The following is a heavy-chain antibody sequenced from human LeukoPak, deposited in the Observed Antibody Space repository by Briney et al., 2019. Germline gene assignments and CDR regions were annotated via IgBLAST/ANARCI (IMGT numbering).Heavy chain of an antibody. CDR2: IYYSGST. Sequence: SETLSLTCTVSGGSISSCYWSWIRQPPGKGLEWIGYIYYSGSTNYNPSLKSRVTISVDTSKNQFSLKLSSVTAADTAVYYCARTEYGSGSYIPFDYWGQGTLVTVSS. J-gene: IGHJ4*02. D-gene: IGHD3-10*01. CDR3: ARTEYGSGSYIPFDY. CDR1: GGSISSCY. V-gene: IGHV4-59*08.